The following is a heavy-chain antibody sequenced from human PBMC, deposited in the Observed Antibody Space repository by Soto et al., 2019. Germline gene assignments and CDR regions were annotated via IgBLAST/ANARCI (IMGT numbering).Heavy chain of an antibody. CDR1: GFTFSTYG. D-gene: IGHD5-12*01. V-gene: IGHV3-33*01. CDR2: IWYDGSNK. Sequence: PGGSLRLSCAASGFTFSTYGMHWVRQAPGKGLEWVAVIWYDGSNKYYADSVKGRFTISRDNSKNTLYLQMDSLRAEDTAVYYCARDLRGYSGFDPNWFDPWGQGTLVTVSS. J-gene: IGHJ5*02. CDR3: ARDLRGYSGFDPNWFDP.